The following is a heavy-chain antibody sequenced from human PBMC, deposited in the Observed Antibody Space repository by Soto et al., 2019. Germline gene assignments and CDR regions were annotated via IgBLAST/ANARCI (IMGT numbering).Heavy chain of an antibody. V-gene: IGHV1-18*01. D-gene: IGHD5-18*01. J-gene: IGHJ4*02. CDR1: GYTFTSYG. Sequence: QVQLVQSGAEVKKPGASVKVSCKASGYTFTSYGISWVRQAPGQGLEWMGWISAYNGNTDYAQKLKGRVTMTTDTSTSTAYMELRSLRSDDTAVYYCASSLLVGYGLEGESDWGQGTLVTVSS. CDR3: ASSLLVGYGLEGESD. CDR2: ISAYNGNT.